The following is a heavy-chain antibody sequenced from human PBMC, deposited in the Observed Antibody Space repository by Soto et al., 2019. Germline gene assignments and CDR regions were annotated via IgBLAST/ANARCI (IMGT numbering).Heavy chain of an antibody. CDR1: GYGFTNYW. D-gene: IGHD6-6*01. J-gene: IGHJ4*01. V-gene: IGHV5-51*01. CDR2: IYPGDSDT. Sequence: PGESLKISCKGSGYGFTNYWIGWVRQMPGKGLEWMGIIYPGDSDTRYSPSFQGQVTISADKSITTAYLQWNSLKASDTAMYYCARQGSGSSSLPGYWGHGTLVTVSS. CDR3: ARQGSGSSSLPGY.